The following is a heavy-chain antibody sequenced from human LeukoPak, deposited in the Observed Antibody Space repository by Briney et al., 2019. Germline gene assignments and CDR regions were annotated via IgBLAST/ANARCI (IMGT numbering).Heavy chain of an antibody. CDR3: ARGMNYYDSSGGV. V-gene: IGHV4-34*01. D-gene: IGHD3-22*01. Sequence: PSETLSLTCAVYGGSFSGYYWSWIRQPPGKGLEWIGEINHSGSTNYNPSLKSRVTISVDTSKNQFSLELSSVTAADTAVYYCARGMNYYDSSGGVWGQGTTVTVSS. CDR1: GGSFSGYY. CDR2: INHSGST. J-gene: IGHJ6*02.